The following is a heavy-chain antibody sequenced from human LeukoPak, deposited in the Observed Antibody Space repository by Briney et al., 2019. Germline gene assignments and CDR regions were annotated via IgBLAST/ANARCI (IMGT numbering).Heavy chain of an antibody. Sequence: GGSLRLSCAASGFTFSSYSMHWVRQAPGKGPEFVSVIGGGGVTTFYADSVKDRFTISRDNSKNTLYLEMGSLRAEDMAVYYCAREGGGSGLWYYDLWGRGTLVTASS. J-gene: IGHJ2*01. CDR2: IGGGGVTT. D-gene: IGHD1-26*01. V-gene: IGHV3-64*02. CDR1: GFTFSSYS. CDR3: AREGGGSGLWYYDL.